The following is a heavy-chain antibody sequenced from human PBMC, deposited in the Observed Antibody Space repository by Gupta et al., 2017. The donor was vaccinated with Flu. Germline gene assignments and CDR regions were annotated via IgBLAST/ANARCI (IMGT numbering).Heavy chain of an antibody. J-gene: IGHJ3*01. CDR3: TRDPGWGALDL. D-gene: IGHD1-1*01. CDR1: W. V-gene: IGHV3-7*01. CDR2: ISSRGDGDGV. Sequence: WRNWGRQAQGKGMENVTRISSRGDGDGVYYTDSVKGRFTISRDDARNSLFLKMDSLRAEDTAIYYCTRDPGWGALDLWGQGTLVTVSA.